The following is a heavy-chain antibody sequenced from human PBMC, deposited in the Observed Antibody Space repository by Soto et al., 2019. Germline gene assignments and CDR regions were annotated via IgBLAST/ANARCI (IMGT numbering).Heavy chain of an antibody. J-gene: IGHJ4*02. CDR3: AKAYSSAWLPFDY. V-gene: IGHV3-23*01. CDR2: ISTGGGNT. Sequence: GGSLRLSCAASGFTFSTYAMSWVRQAPGKGLEWVSAISTGGGNTYYADTVMGRFTIYRDNSKNTLFLQMNSLTAEDTAVYYCAKAYSSAWLPFDYWGQGT. CDR1: GFTFSTYA. D-gene: IGHD6-19*01.